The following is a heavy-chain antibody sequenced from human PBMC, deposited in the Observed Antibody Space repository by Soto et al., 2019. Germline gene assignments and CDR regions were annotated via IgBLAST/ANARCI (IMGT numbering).Heavy chain of an antibody. CDR3: VRVDPRGVAVVRDY. V-gene: IGHV1-18*01. CDR1: GNTFASHG. D-gene: IGHD3-10*01. Sequence: QVQLVQSGPEVKKPGASVKVSCKASGNTFASHGFSWVRQAPGQGLEWMGWISGFNGQTNYALKFQGRVTVTTDTSTSTAYMELRRLRSDDTAVYFCVRVDPRGVAVVRDYWGQRTLVTVSS. J-gene: IGHJ4*02. CDR2: ISGFNGQT.